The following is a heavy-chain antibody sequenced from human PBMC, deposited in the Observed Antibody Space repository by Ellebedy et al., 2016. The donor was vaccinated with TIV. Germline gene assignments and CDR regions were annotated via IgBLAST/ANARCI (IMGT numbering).Heavy chain of an antibody. V-gene: IGHV4-39*07. D-gene: IGHD6-19*01. CDR2: IYYSGST. CDR1: SSSISSSSHY. J-gene: IGHJ4*02. CDR3: ARGTVALQPLKYFDY. Sequence: SETLSLXCTVSSSSISSSSHYWGWIRQPPGKGLDWIGNIYYSGSTYYNPSLKSRVTISVDTSKNQFSLKLSSVTAADTAVYYCARGTVALQPLKYFDYWGQGSLVTVSS.